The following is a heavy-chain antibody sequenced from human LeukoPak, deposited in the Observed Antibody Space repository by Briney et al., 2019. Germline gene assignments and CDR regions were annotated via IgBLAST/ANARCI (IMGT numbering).Heavy chain of an antibody. D-gene: IGHD3-22*01. CDR2: ISYDGSNK. J-gene: IGHJ4*02. V-gene: IGHV3-30*18. CDR1: GFTFSSYG. Sequence: GRSLRLSCAASGFTFSSYGMHWVRQAPGKGLEWVAVISYDGSNKYYADSVKGRFTISRDNSKDTLYLQMNSLRAEDTAVYYCAKGQYYYDSSGPSGYWGQGTLVTVSS. CDR3: AKGQYYYDSSGPSGY.